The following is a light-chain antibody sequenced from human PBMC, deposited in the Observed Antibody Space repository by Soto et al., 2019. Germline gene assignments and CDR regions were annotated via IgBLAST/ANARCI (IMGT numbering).Light chain of an antibody. J-gene: IGLJ1*01. CDR1: SSDVGGYNY. Sequence: QSVLTQPASVSGSPGQSITISCTGTSSDVGGYNYVSWYQHHPGKAPKLMIFDVSNRPSGVSNRFSGSKSGNTASLTISGLQPEDEADYYCSSYTTSNTRQIVFGTGTKVPFL. V-gene: IGLV2-14*03. CDR3: SSYTTSNTRQIV. CDR2: DVS.